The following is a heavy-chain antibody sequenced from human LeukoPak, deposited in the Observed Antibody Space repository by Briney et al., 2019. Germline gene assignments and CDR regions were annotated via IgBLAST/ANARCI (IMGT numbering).Heavy chain of an antibody. Sequence: PGGSLRLSCAASGFTVSSNYMSWVRQAPGKGLEWVSVIYSGGSTYYADSVKGRFTISRDNSKNTLYLQMNSLRAEDTAVYYCATRDYYDSSGYSDAFDIWGQGTMVTVPS. CDR2: IYSGGST. J-gene: IGHJ3*02. D-gene: IGHD3-22*01. V-gene: IGHV3-66*02. CDR1: GFTVSSNY. CDR3: ATRDYYDSSGYSDAFDI.